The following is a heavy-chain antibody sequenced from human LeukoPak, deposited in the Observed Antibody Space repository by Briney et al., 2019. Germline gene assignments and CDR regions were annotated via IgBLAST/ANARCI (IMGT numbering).Heavy chain of an antibody. D-gene: IGHD1-14*01. Sequence: GGSLRLSCAASGFTFSDYHMTWIRQPPGKGPQWVSYISSSGSTTYYADSVKGRFTISRDNAGNSLYLQMNSLRAEDTALYYCAREKAGPADYWGQGTLVTVSS. CDR2: ISSSGSTT. CDR1: GFTFSDYH. CDR3: AREKAGPADY. V-gene: IGHV3-11*01. J-gene: IGHJ4*02.